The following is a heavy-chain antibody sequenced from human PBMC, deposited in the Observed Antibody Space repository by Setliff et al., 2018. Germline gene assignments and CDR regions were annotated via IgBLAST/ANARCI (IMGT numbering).Heavy chain of an antibody. D-gene: IGHD6-6*01. CDR1: GGSIGSHN. V-gene: IGHV4-4*07. Sequence: SETLSLTCTVSGGSIGSHNWIWIRQPAGKGLEWIGRIYTSGDTNYNPSLKSRVTMSVDTSKTQFSLKLNSMTTADTAVYYCARGHPNSSRSSLVYWGQGTLVTVSS. CDR3: ARGHPNSSRSSLVY. J-gene: IGHJ4*02. CDR2: IYTSGDT.